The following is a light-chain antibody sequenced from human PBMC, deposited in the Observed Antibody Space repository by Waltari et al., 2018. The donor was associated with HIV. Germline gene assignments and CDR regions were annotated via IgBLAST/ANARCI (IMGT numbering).Light chain of an antibody. CDR2: KDG. CDR1: ELAAQY. Sequence: SFELTQPPSVSVSPGQTARITCSGSELAAQYVYWYQQKAGQAPVLVMYKDGERPSGVPERFFASTSGTTVTLIISGVQAEDEADYYCQSADSSDSSYVFGSGTKVTVL. V-gene: IGLV3-25*03. CDR3: QSADSSDSSYV. J-gene: IGLJ1*01.